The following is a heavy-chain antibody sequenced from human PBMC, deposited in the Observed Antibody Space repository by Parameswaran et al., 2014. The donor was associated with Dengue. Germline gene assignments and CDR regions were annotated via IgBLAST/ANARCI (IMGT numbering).Heavy chain of an antibody. CDR3: ASHPGWEPQWLGRKGGMDV. Sequence: WVRQAPGQGLEWMGWINTNTGNPTYAQGFTGRFVFSLDTSVSTAYLQISSLKAEDTAVYYCASHPGWEPQWLGRKGGMDVWGQGTTVTVSS. D-gene: IGHD1-14*01. V-gene: IGHV7-4-1*02. J-gene: IGHJ6*02. CDR2: INTNTGNP.